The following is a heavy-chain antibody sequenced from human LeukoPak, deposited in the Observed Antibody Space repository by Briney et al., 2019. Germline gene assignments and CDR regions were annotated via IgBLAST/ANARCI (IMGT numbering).Heavy chain of an antibody. CDR3: ARGTTVYYYGSGSYTYYGMDV. CDR2: IYHSGST. J-gene: IGHJ6*02. CDR1: GGSISSSNW. Sequence: PSGTLSLTCAVSGGSISSSNWWSWVRQPPGKGLEWMGEIYHSGSTNYNPSLKSRVTISVDKSKNQFSLKLSSVTAADTAVYYCARGTTVYYYGSGSYTYYGMDVWGQGTTVTVSS. D-gene: IGHD3-10*01. V-gene: IGHV4-4*02.